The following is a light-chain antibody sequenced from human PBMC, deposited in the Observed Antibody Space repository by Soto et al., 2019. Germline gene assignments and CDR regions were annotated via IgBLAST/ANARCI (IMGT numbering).Light chain of an antibody. CDR3: QQYGSTPST. CDR1: QSVSNNY. J-gene: IGKJ1*01. V-gene: IGKV3-20*01. CDR2: GAS. Sequence: EIVMTQSPAPLSVSPGERATLSCRSSQSVSNNYLAWYQQKPGQAPRLLIYGASSRATGIPDRFSGSGSGTDFNLTISRLEPEDFAVYYCQQYGSTPSTFGQGTKVDIK.